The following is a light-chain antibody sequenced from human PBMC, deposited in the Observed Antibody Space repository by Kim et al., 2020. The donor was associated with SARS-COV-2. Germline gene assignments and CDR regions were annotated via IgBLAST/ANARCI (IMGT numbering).Light chain of an antibody. Sequence: EIVLTQSPGTLSLSPGERATLSCRASQSIGGIYLAWYQQKPGQAPSLLIYDVSSRATGIPDRFSGSGSGTAFTLTITRLEPEDFAVYYCQQYGSSPNTFGGGTKVDIK. CDR2: DVS. V-gene: IGKV3-20*01. CDR3: QQYGSSPNT. J-gene: IGKJ4*01. CDR1: QSIGGIY.